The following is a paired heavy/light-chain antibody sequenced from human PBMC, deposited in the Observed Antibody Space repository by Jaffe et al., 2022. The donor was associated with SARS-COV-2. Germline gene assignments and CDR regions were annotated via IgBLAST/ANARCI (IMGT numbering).Heavy chain of an antibody. J-gene: IGHJ3*02. CDR2: IWNDGSNT. CDR3: ARGNFGYGSSDLGADVFDI. CDR1: GFTFSGYG. D-gene: IGHD2-2*01. V-gene: IGHV3-33*01. Sequence: QVQLVESGGGVVQPGRSLRLSCAASGFTFSGYGMHWVRQAPGKGLEWVADIWNDGSNTYYADSVKGRFTISRDNSKNTLYLQMNSLRAEDTAVFYCARGNFGYGSSDLGADVFDIWGQGTMVTVSS.
Light chain of an antibody. J-gene: IGKJ3*01. V-gene: IGKV3-11*01. Sequence: EIVLTQSPATLSLSPGERATLSCRASQSVSNYLAWYQQKPGQAPRLLIYDASNRATGIPARFSGSGSGTDFTLTISSLEPEDFAVYYCQQRSNWPPFTFGPGTKVDIK. CDR2: DAS. CDR1: QSVSNY. CDR3: QQRSNWPPFT.